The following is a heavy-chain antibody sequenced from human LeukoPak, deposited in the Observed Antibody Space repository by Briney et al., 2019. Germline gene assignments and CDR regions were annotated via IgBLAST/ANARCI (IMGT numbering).Heavy chain of an antibody. Sequence: GGSLRLSCAASGFTFSSYDMHWVRQVTGKGLEWVSAIDAAGNTYYPGSVKGRFTISRENAKNSFYLQMNSLRAGDTAVYYCARGGKPAVFDIWGQGTMVTVSS. CDR1: GFTFSSYD. V-gene: IGHV3-13*04. J-gene: IGHJ3*02. CDR3: ARGGKPAVFDI. D-gene: IGHD1-14*01. CDR2: IDAAGNT.